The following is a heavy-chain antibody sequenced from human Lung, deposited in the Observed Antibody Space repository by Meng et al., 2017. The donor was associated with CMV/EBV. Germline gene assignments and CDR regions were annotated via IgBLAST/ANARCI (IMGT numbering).Heavy chain of an antibody. Sequence: SXTXSLXGTVPGGSISSGDYYWSWIRQPPGKGLEWIGYIYYSGKNYYNPSLKGQVSMSVDTSKYQFSLKLSSVTAADTAVYYCARAYYVILVHYYNEGWFEPGXQGNXVTVSS. CDR1: GGSISSGDYY. V-gene: IGHV4-30-4*02. D-gene: IGHD3-10*01. CDR3: ARAYYVILVHYYNEGWFEP. J-gene: IGHJ5*02. CDR2: IYYSGKN.